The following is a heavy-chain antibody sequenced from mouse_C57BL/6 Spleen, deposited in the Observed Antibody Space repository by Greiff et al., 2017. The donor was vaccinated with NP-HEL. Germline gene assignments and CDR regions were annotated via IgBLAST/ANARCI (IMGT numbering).Heavy chain of an antibody. J-gene: IGHJ4*01. CDR2: IRSKSNNYAT. Sequence: EVQLVESGGGLVQPKGSLKLSCAASGFSFNTYAMNWVRQAPGKGLEWVARIRSKSNNYATYYADSVKDRFTISRDDSESMLYLQMNNLKTEDTAMYYCVRTNRNGSSYEDYYAMDYWGQGTSVTVSS. V-gene: IGHV10-1*01. CDR3: VRTNRNGSSYEDYYAMDY. CDR1: GFSFNTYA. D-gene: IGHD1-1*01.